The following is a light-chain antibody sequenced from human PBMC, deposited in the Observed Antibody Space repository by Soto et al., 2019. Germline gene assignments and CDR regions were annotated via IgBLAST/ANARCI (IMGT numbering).Light chain of an antibody. CDR2: DAS. CDR3: QQYNQWPPWT. J-gene: IGKJ1*01. Sequence: DIQMTQSPSTLSASVGDRVTMTLRASQSISTWLAWYQQKPGKAPKVLIFDASSLESGVPSRFSGSGSATEFTLTISSLQSEDFAVYYCQQYNQWPPWTFGQGTKVDIK. V-gene: IGKV1-5*01. CDR1: QSISTW.